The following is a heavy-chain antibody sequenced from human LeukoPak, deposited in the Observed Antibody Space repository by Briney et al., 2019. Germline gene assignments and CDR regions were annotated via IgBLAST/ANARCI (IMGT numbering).Heavy chain of an antibody. D-gene: IGHD2-15*01. CDR1: GDCVSSNSAA. V-gene: IGHV6-1*01. CDR2: TYYRSKWLI. Sequence: SQTLSLTCGISGDCVSSNSAAWNWIRQSPSRGLEWLGRTYYRSKWLINYAPSVKSRIIINPDTPKNQVSLQLNSVTPEDTAVYYCTRSDCSSGRCPGFDNWGQGTLVTVSS. CDR3: TRSDCSSGRCPGFDN. J-gene: IGHJ4*02.